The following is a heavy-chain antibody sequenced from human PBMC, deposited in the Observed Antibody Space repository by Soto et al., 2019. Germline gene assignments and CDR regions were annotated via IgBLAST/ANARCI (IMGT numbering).Heavy chain of an antibody. Sequence: SGPTLVKPTQTLTLTCTFSGFSLSTSGVGVGWIRQPPGKALEWLALIYWNDDKRYSPSLKSRLTITKDTSKNQVVLTMTNMDPVDTATYYCAHRLDYPKVRGYYYYGMDVWGQGTTVTVSS. CDR1: GFSLSTSGVG. CDR3: AHRLDYPKVRGYYYYGMDV. V-gene: IGHV2-5*01. J-gene: IGHJ6*02. D-gene: IGHD2-2*01. CDR2: IYWNDDK.